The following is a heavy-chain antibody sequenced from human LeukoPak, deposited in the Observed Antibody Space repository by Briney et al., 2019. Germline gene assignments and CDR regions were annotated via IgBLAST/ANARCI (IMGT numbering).Heavy chain of an antibody. CDR3: AKDVAMSYMDV. D-gene: IGHD5-12*01. Sequence: GGSLRLSCAASGFTFSSYAMSWVRQAPGKGLEWVSYISSSSFTIYYADSVRGRFTFSRDNAKDSLYLQMNSLRAEDTAVYYCAKDVAMSYMDVWGKGTTVTVSS. J-gene: IGHJ6*03. CDR1: GFTFSSYA. CDR2: ISSSSFTI. V-gene: IGHV3-48*01.